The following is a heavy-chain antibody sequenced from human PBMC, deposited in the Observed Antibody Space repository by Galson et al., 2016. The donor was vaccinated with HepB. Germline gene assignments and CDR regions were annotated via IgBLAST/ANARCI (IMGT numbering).Heavy chain of an antibody. CDR2: INWDGSAT. CDR1: GFTFRDYV. CDR3: AKASGTAYFFEH. D-gene: IGHD1-1*01. Sequence: SLRLSCAASGFTFRDYVIHWVRQRPGKGLEWVSLINWDGSATFYTESVKGRFTTSRDNSKNSLHLQMNSLTTEDTAFYFCAKASGTAYFFEHWGQGSLVTVSS. J-gene: IGHJ4*02. V-gene: IGHV3-43D*03.